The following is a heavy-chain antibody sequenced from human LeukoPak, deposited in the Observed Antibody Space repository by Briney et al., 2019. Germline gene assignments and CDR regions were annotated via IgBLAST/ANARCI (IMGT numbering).Heavy chain of an antibody. V-gene: IGHV4-59*01. CDR2: IYYGGST. CDR3: ARLLAGCPGGRCRAHFDY. Sequence: PSETLSLTCSVSGDSINSNYRSWMRQPPGKGLEWIGYIYYGGSTNYNPSLKSRVSMSVDTSTNQFSLLLSSVTAANTAVYHCARLLAGCPGGRCRAHFDYWGQGTLVTVSS. J-gene: IGHJ4*02. CDR1: GDSINSNY. D-gene: IGHD2-15*01.